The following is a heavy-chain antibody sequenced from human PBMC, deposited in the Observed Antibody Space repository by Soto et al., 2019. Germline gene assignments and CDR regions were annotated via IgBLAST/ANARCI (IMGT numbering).Heavy chain of an antibody. Sequence: PSETLSLTCTVSGGSISSSSYYWGWIRQPPGKGLEWIGSIYYSGSTYYNPSLKSRVTISVDTSKNQFSLKLSSVTAADTAVYYCARQEVVPAAFFDYWGQGTLVTVSS. D-gene: IGHD2-2*01. CDR3: ARQEVVPAAFFDY. CDR1: GGSISSSSYY. J-gene: IGHJ4*02. V-gene: IGHV4-39*01. CDR2: IYYSGST.